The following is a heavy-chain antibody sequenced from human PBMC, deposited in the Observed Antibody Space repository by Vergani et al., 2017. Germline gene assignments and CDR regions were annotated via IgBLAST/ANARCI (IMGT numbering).Heavy chain of an antibody. J-gene: IGHJ5*02. CDR3: AKDRGGKEKGIAAAGSWFDP. V-gene: IGHV1-69*13. Sequence: QVQLVQTGAEVKTPGSSVKVSCKASGGTFSSYAISWVRQAPGQGLEWMGRIIPIFGTANYAQKFQGRVTITADESTSTAYMELSSLRSEDTAVYYCAKDRGGKEKGIAAAGSWFDPWGQGTLVTVSS. CDR1: GGTFSSYA. CDR2: IIPIFGTA. D-gene: IGHD6-13*01.